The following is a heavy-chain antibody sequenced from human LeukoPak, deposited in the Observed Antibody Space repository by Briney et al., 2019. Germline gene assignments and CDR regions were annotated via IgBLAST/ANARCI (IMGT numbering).Heavy chain of an antibody. D-gene: IGHD5-18*01. V-gene: IGHV1-69*02. CDR3: ARVFDTAMVTGAFDI. CDR1: GGTFSSYT. CDR2: IIPILGIA. Sequence: GSSVKVSCXASGGTFSSYTISWVRQAPGQGLEWMGRIIPILGIANYAQKFQGRVTITADKSTSTAYMEPSSLRSEDTAVYYCARVFDTAMVTGAFDIWGQGTMVTVSS. J-gene: IGHJ3*02.